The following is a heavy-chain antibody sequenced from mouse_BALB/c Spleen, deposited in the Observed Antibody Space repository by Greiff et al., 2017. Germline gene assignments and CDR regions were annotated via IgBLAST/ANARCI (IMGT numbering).Heavy chain of an antibody. Sequence: QVQLQQPGAELVKPGASVKLSCKASGYTFTSYWMHWVKQRPGQGLEWIGEINPSNGRTNYNEKFKSKATLTVDKSSSTAYMQLSSLTSEDSAVYYCARDYCGSSYGYAMDYWGQGTSVTVSS. V-gene: IGHV1S81*02. CDR1: GYTFTSYW. CDR3: ARDYCGSSYGYAMDY. CDR2: INPSNGRT. D-gene: IGHD1-1*01. J-gene: IGHJ4*01.